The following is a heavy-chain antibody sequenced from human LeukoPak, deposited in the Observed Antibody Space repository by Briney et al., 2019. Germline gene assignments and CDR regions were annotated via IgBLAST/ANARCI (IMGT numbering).Heavy chain of an antibody. Sequence: ASVKVSCKASGGTFSSYDISWVRQAPGQGLEWMGGIIPIFGTANYAQKFQGRVTITTDESTSTAYMELSSLRSEDTAVYYCARSYVLLWFEELWNSYMDVWGKGTTVTVSS. CDR3: ARSYVLLWFEELWNSYMDV. CDR2: IIPIFGTA. CDR1: GGTFSSYD. V-gene: IGHV1-69*05. D-gene: IGHD3-10*01. J-gene: IGHJ6*03.